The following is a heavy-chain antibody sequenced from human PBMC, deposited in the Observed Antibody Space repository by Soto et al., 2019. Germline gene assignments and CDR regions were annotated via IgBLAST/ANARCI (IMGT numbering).Heavy chain of an antibody. CDR1: GFAIRSNA. Sequence: QVQLVESGGGVVQPGRSLRLSCEASGFAIRSNAIHWVRQAPGKGLEWVAVISFEGSYKYYADSVKGRFTVSRDNSKNTVSLQRDSLTGEDSALYYCVRAAGIAAAGSSQGVLGGQGTLVTVSS. J-gene: IGHJ4*02. CDR2: ISFEGSYK. D-gene: IGHD6-13*01. V-gene: IGHV3-30*04. CDR3: VRAAGIAAAGSSQGVL.